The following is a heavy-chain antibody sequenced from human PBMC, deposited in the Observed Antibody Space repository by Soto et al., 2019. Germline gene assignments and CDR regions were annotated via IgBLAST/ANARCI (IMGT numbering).Heavy chain of an antibody. CDR1: GGSISSGGYY. V-gene: IGHV4-30-2*01. J-gene: IGHJ4*02. Sequence: SETLSLTXAVSGGSISSGGYYWSWIRQPPGKGLEWIGYIYHSGSTYYNPSLKSRVTISVDRSKNQFSLKLSSVTAADTAVYYCAREGGAGYSYGYINYWGQGTLVAVSS. D-gene: IGHD5-18*01. CDR2: IYHSGST. CDR3: AREGGAGYSYGYINY.